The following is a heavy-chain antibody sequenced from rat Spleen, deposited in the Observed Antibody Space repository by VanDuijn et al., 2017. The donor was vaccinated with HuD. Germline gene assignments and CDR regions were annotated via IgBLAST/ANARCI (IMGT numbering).Heavy chain of an antibody. CDR2: ISYDGSST. Sequence: EVQLVESGGGLVQPGRSMKLSCAASGFTFSDYYMAWVRQAPTKGLEWVATISYDGSSTYYRDSVKGRFTISRDNAKSTLYLQMDSLKSEDTAIYYCSRRGDPFYFDYWGQGVMVTVSS. CDR1: GFTFSDYY. D-gene: IGHD4-2*01. J-gene: IGHJ2*01. V-gene: IGHV5-7*01. CDR3: SRRGDPFYFDY.